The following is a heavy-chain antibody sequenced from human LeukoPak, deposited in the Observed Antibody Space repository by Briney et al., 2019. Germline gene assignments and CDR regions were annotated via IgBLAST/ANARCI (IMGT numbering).Heavy chain of an antibody. D-gene: IGHD6-13*01. V-gene: IGHV1-8*01. CDR2: MNPNSGNT. J-gene: IGHJ4*02. CDR1: GYTFTSYD. Sequence: GASVKVSCEASGYTFTSYDINWVRQAAGQGLEWMGWMNPNSGNTGYAQKFQGRVTMTRSTSISTAYMELGSLTSEDTAVYYCARSWGEAADWGQGTLVTVSS. CDR3: ARSWGEAAD.